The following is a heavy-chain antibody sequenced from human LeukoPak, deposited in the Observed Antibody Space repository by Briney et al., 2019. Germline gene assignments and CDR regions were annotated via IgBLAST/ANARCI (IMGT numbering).Heavy chain of an antibody. Sequence: ASVKVSCTASGGTFSSYAISWVRQAPGQGLEWMGGIIPIFGTANYAQKFQGRVTITADESTSTAYMGLSSLRSEDTAVYYCAREYCSSTSCYFVWGKGTTVTVSS. V-gene: IGHV1-69*13. CDR2: IIPIFGTA. J-gene: IGHJ6*04. CDR3: AREYCSSTSCYFV. D-gene: IGHD2-2*01. CDR1: GGTFSSYA.